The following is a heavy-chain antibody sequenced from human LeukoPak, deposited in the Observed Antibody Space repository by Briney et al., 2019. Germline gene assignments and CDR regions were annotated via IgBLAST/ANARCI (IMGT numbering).Heavy chain of an antibody. CDR2: ISSSSSYI. V-gene: IGHV3-21*01. CDR3: ARDTYYYGSGSSTYYYYMDV. D-gene: IGHD3-10*01. CDR1: GFTFSSYS. Sequence: GGSLRLSCAASGFTFSSYSMNWVRQAPGKGLKWVSSISSSSSYIYYADSVKGRFTISRDNAKNSLYLQMNSLRAEDTAVYYCARDTYYYGSGSSTYYYYMDVWGKGTTVTVSS. J-gene: IGHJ6*03.